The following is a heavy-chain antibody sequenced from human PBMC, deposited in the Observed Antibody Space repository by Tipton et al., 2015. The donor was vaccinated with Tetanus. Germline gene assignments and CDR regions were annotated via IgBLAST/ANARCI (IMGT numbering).Heavy chain of an antibody. Sequence: LRLSCTVSGGSISSYYWSWIRQPPGKGLEWIGYIYYSGSTNYNPSLKSRVTISVDTSKNQFSLKLSSVTAADTAVYYCARGLYYYDSGGYSPFDPWGQGTLVTVSS. D-gene: IGHD3-22*01. CDR3: ARGLYYYDSGGYSPFDP. J-gene: IGHJ5*02. CDR2: IYYSGST. CDR1: GGSISSYY. V-gene: IGHV4-59*01.